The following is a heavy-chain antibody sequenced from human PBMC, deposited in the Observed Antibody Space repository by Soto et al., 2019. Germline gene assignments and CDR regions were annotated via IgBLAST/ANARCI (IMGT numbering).Heavy chain of an antibody. CDR1: GFTFSSYA. CDR3: LSEPTDYYYYGMDV. J-gene: IGHJ6*02. D-gene: IGHD4-17*01. V-gene: IGHV3-30-3*01. Sequence: GGSLRLSCAASGFTFSSYAMHWVRQAPGKGLEWVAVISYDGSNKYYADSVKGRFTISRDNSKNTLYLQMNSLRAEDTAVYYCLSEPTDYYYYGMDVWGQGTTVTVSS. CDR2: ISYDGSNK.